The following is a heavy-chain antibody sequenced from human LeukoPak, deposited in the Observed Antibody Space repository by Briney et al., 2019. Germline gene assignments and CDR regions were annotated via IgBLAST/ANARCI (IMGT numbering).Heavy chain of an antibody. V-gene: IGHV3-7*01. CDR2: IKQDGSEK. D-gene: IGHD6-19*01. CDR3: ARDSSGWERLDY. J-gene: IGHJ4*02. Sequence: GGFLRLSCAASGFTSSSYWMSWVRQAPGKGLEWVANIKQDGSEKYYVDSVKGRFTISRDNAKNSLYLQMNSLRAEDTAVYYCARDSSGWERLDYWGQGTLVTVSS. CDR1: GFTSSSYW.